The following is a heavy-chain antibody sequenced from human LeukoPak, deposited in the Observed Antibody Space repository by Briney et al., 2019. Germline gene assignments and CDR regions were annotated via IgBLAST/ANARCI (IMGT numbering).Heavy chain of an antibody. Sequence: PGGSLRLSCGASGFTFSSYWMHWVRQAPGKGLVWISRINSDGSTTSYADSVKGRFTISRDNAKNSLYLQMNSLRAEDTAVYYCARYCSGGSCKEPFDPWGQGTLVTVSS. CDR2: INSDGSTT. J-gene: IGHJ5*02. CDR1: GFTFSSYW. CDR3: ARYCSGGSCKEPFDP. V-gene: IGHV3-74*01. D-gene: IGHD2-15*01.